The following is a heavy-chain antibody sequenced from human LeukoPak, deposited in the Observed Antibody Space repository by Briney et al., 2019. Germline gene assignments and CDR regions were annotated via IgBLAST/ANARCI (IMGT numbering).Heavy chain of an antibody. Sequence: SETLSLTCTVSGGSISSYYWSWIRQPPGKGLEWIGYIYYSGSTNYNPSLKSRATISVYTSKNQFSLKLSSVTAADTAVYYCARGDSSGWYTQYYFDYWGQGTLVTVSS. CDR3: ARGDSSGWYTQYYFDY. V-gene: IGHV4-59*01. D-gene: IGHD6-19*01. J-gene: IGHJ4*02. CDR1: GGSISSYY. CDR2: IYYSGST.